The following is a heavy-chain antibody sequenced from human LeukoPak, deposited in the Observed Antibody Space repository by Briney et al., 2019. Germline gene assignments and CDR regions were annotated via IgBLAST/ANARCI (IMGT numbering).Heavy chain of an antibody. CDR1: GFTFSTYS. V-gene: IGHV3-30*02. Sequence: GGSLRLSCAASGFTFSTYSMNWVRQAPGKGLEWVTFIGYDGRNKYYADSVKGRFTISRDNSKNTLYLQMNSLRAEDTAVYYCAKDNAYYYADYWGQGTLVTVSS. CDR2: IGYDGRNK. J-gene: IGHJ4*02. CDR3: AKDNAYYYADY. D-gene: IGHD3-10*01.